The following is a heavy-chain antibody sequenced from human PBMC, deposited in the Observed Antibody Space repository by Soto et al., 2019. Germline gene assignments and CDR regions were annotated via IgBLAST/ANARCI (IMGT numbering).Heavy chain of an antibody. CDR3: AHIPNYYLYDWFDS. J-gene: IGHJ5*01. D-gene: IGHD3-10*01. V-gene: IGHV2-5*02. CDR2: IYWDDDK. CDR1: WFSLTTRGGG. Sequence: QITLKESDPTLVKPTQTLTHTCTFYWFSLTTRGGGVGWIRQPPRKALECLALIYWDDDKRYSPALQSRLSSSNHTSKNHLVLKMINVYPVDTATYYCAHIPNYYLYDWFDSWGQGNLVSVSS.